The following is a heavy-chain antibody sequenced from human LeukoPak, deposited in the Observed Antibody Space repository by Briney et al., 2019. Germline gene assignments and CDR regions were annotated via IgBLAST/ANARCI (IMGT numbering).Heavy chain of an antibody. CDR1: GFTFSSYD. J-gene: IGHJ6*02. V-gene: IGHV3-13*01. Sequence: GGSLRLSCAASGFTFSSYDMHWVRQAAGKDLEGVSAIGTAGDTYYPGSVKGRFTISRENAKSSLYLQMNSLRAGDTAVYDCARSSTSYYYYGMDVWGQGTTVTVSS. CDR2: IGTAGDT. CDR3: ARSSTSYYYYGMDV. D-gene: IGHD2-2*01.